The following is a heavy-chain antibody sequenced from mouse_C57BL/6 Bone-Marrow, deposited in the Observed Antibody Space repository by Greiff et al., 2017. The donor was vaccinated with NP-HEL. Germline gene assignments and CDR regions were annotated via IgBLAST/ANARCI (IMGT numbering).Heavy chain of an antibody. CDR3: ARVWDAGWFAY. Sequence: VATISDGGSYTYYPDNVKGRFTISRDNAKNNLYLQMSHLKSEDTAMYYCARVWDAGWFAYWGQGTLVTVSA. V-gene: IGHV5-4*01. CDR2: ISDGGSYT. J-gene: IGHJ3*01. D-gene: IGHD4-1*01.